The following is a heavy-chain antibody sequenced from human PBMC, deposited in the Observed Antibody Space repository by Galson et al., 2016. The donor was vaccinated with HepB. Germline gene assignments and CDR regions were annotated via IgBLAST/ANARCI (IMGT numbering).Heavy chain of an antibody. Sequence: SLRLSCAASGFAFSNYWMHWVRQVPGKGLVWVSRINGAGSSTNYADSVKGRFTISRDNAKNTLYLQMNSLRVEDAAVYYCAILSVDVVLVMNGVDVWGQGTTVT. CDR3: AILSVDVVLVMNGVDV. V-gene: IGHV3-74*01. J-gene: IGHJ6*02. CDR2: INGAGSST. D-gene: IGHD5-12*01. CDR1: GFAFSNYW.